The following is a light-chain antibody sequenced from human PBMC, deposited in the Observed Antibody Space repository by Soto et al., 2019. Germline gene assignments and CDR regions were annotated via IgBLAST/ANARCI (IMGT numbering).Light chain of an antibody. V-gene: IGLV2-8*01. CDR2: EVS. J-gene: IGLJ1*01. CDR3: SSNAGNNIYYV. CDR1: SHDVGGYNF. Sequence: QSALTQPPSASGSPGQSVTISCTGTSHDVGGYNFVSWYQQHPGKAPKLMIFEVSKRPSGVPDRFSGSKSGSTASLTVSGLQAEDEADHYCSSNAGNNIYYVFGTGTKVTVL.